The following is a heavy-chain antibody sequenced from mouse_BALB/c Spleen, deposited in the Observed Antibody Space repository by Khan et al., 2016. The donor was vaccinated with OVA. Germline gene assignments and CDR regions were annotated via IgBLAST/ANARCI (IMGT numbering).Heavy chain of an antibody. CDR3: TIHCYVACLSY. D-gene: IGHD2-12*01. CDR2: IDPFSGGS. Sequence: VQLKESGPELMKPGASVKISCKASGYSFTSYYIHWIKQSPGKSLEWIGYIDPFSGGSTYKQNFKGKATLSVDKSSSTAYIHLSNLNSEDSAVYYCTIHCYVACLSYWGQGTLVTVSA. J-gene: IGHJ3*01. CDR1: GYSFTSYY. V-gene: IGHV1S135*01.